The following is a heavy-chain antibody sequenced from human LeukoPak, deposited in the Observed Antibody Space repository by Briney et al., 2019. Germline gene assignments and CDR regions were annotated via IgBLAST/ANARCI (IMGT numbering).Heavy chain of an antibody. D-gene: IGHD6-13*01. CDR2: ISSSSSTI. CDR3: ARRIAAAGTGFDY. Sequence: PGGSLRLSCAASGFTFSSYSMNWVRQAPGKGLEWVSYISSSSSTIYYADSVKGRFTISRDNAKNSLYLQMNSLRAEDTAVYYCARRIAAAGTGFDYWGQGTLVTVSS. J-gene: IGHJ4*02. CDR1: GFTFSSYS. V-gene: IGHV3-48*04.